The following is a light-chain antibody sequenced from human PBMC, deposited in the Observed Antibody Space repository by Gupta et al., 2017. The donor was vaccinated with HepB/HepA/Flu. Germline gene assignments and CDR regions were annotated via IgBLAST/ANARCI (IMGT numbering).Light chain of an antibody. J-gene: IGKJ4*01. CDR2: DAS. CDR3: QQRNNWPHSLN. CDR1: QSVSSY. V-gene: IGKV3-11*01. Sequence: VLPHSPATLSLSPGERATLSCRASQSVSSYLAWYQQKPGQAPRLLIYDASNRATGIPARFSGSGCGTDFTLTISSLEPEDFAVYYCQQRNNWPHSLNFGGGTKVEIK.